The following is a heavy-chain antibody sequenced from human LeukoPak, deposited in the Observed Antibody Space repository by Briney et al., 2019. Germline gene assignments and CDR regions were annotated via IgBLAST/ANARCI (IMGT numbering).Heavy chain of an antibody. J-gene: IGHJ4*02. CDR2: IRYDGSNK. V-gene: IGHV3-30*02. CDR3: AKDNYDYGDYDGGDY. Sequence: GGSLRHSCAASGFIFSTYGMHWVRQAPGKGLEWVAFIRYDGSNKYYADSVKGRFTISRDNSKNTLYLQMNSLRPEDTAVYYCAKDNYDYGDYDGGDYWGQGTLVTVSS. CDR1: GFIFSTYG. D-gene: IGHD4-17*01.